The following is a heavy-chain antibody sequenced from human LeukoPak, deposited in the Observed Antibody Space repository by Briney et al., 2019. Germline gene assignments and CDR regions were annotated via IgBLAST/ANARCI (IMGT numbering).Heavy chain of an antibody. CDR2: ISSSGSTI. CDR1: GFTFSDYY. D-gene: IGHD3-10*01. Sequence: KTGGSLRLSCAASGFTFSDYYMSWIRQAPGKGLEWVSYISSSGSTIYYADSVKGRFTISRDNAKNSLYLQMNSLRAEDTALYYCAKAVRGVVLFDYWGQGTLVTVSS. V-gene: IGHV3-11*01. CDR3: AKAVRGVVLFDY. J-gene: IGHJ4*02.